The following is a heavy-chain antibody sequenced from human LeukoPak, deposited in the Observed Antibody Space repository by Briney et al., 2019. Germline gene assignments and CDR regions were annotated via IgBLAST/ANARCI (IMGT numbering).Heavy chain of an antibody. CDR2: IYHSGST. V-gene: IGHV4-38-2*02. J-gene: IGHJ5*02. CDR1: GYSXSSGYY. D-gene: IGHD6-6*01. CDR3: ARVEREQLAFVGFDP. Sequence: PXXTXTVSGYSXSSGYYWGWIRPPPGKGLEWIGSIYHSGSTYYNPSLKSRVTISVDTSKNQFSLKLSSVTAADTAVYYCARVEREQLAFVGFDPWGQGTLVTVSS.